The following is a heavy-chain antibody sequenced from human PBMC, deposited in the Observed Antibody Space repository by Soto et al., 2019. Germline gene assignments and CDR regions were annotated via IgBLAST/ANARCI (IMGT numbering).Heavy chain of an antibody. Sequence: QVQLVQSGAEVKKPGSSVKVSCKASGGTFSSYAISWVRQAPGQGLEWMGGIIPIFGTANYAQKFQGRVTITADEATSTAYMELSSLRSEDTAVYYCARGGRQVWGGDCYLLDYWGQGTLVTVSS. J-gene: IGHJ4*02. CDR3: ARGGRQVWGGDCYLLDY. D-gene: IGHD2-21*02. CDR1: GGTFSSYA. CDR2: IIPIFGTA. V-gene: IGHV1-69*12.